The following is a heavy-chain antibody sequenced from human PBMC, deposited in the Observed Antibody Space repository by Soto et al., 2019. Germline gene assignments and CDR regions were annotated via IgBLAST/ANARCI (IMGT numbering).Heavy chain of an antibody. V-gene: IGHV4-4*07. J-gene: IGHJ5*02. CDR2: IYSSGNT. CDR3: ARGQRFSDWFDP. D-gene: IGHD3-3*01. CDR1: GGTISGYY. Sequence: QVHLQESGPGMVKPSETLSLTCSVSGGTISGYYWTWIRQPAGKGLWWIGRIYSSGNTKYNPSLQSRVTMSLDTSQNQFSLRLTSFTAADTAVYYCARGQRFSDWFDPWGQGTLVTVSS.